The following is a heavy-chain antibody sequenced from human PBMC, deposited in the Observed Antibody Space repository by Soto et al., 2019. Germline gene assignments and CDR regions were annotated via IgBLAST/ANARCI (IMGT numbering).Heavy chain of an antibody. CDR1: GGSISSSNW. V-gene: IGHV4-4*02. CDR2: IYHSGST. Sequence: QLQLQESGPGLVKPSGTLSLTCAVSGGSISSSNWWSWVRQPPGKGLEWIGEIYHSGSTNYNPSLKRRVTISVDKSKNQFSLKLSSVTAADTAVYYCARVSGSYYYGMDVWGQGTTVTVSS. CDR3: ARVSGSYYYGMDV. J-gene: IGHJ6*02. D-gene: IGHD3-10*01.